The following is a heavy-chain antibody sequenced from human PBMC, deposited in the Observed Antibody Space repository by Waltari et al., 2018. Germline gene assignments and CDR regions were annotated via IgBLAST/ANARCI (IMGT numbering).Heavy chain of an antibody. CDR2: IKQDESEK. Sequence: EVQLVEAGGGLVQPGGSLRLSCSASGFTFSRSWISWVRQTPGKGLEWVANIKQDESEKNYLDSVKGRFTISRDNAKNSLYLYMNSLRDDDTAVYYCAREGVPYARDCWGQGTLVTVSS. J-gene: IGHJ4*02. V-gene: IGHV3-7*01. CDR1: GFTFSRSW. D-gene: IGHD2-2*01. CDR3: AREGVPYARDC.